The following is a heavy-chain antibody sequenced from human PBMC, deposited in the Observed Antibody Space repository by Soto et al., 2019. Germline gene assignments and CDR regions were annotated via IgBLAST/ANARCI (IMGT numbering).Heavy chain of an antibody. CDR1: GGSISSGGYH. CDR2: IYYSGST. CDR3: ARARPSGGYDYDDAFDI. Sequence: SETLSLTCTVSGGSISSGGYHWSWIRQHPGKGLEWIGYIYYSGSTYYNPSLKSRVTVSVDTSKNQFSLKLSSVTAADTAVYYCARARPSGGYDYDDAFDIWGQGTMVTVS. J-gene: IGHJ3*02. V-gene: IGHV4-31*03. D-gene: IGHD5-12*01.